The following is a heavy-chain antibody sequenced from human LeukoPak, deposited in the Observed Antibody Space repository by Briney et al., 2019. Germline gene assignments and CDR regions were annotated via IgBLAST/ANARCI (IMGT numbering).Heavy chain of an antibody. D-gene: IGHD6-13*01. Sequence: GGSLRLSCAAAGFTFSSYGMHWVRQAPGKGLEWVAVISYDGSNKYYADSVKGRFTISRDNSKNTLYLQMNSLRAEDTAVYYCAKIAAAFDYWGQGTLVTVSS. V-gene: IGHV3-30*18. J-gene: IGHJ4*02. CDR1: GFTFSSYG. CDR3: AKIAAAFDY. CDR2: ISYDGSNK.